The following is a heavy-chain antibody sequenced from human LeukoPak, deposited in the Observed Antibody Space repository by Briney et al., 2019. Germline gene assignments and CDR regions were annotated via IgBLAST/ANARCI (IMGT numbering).Heavy chain of an antibody. V-gene: IGHV1-2*02. J-gene: IGHJ4*02. Sequence: RAAVKVSCKASGYTFTGYYMHWVRQAPGQGLEWMGWINPNSGGTNYAQKFQGRVTMTRDTSISTAYMELSRLRSDDTAVYYCARDPEPYYYGSGSQDYWGQGTLVTVSS. D-gene: IGHD3-10*01. CDR1: GYTFTGYY. CDR3: ARDPEPYYYGSGSQDY. CDR2: INPNSGGT.